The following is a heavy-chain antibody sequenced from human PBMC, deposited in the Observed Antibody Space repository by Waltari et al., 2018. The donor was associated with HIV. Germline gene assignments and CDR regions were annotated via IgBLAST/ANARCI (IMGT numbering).Heavy chain of an antibody. Sequence: EVQLVESGGGLVKPGGSLRLSCAASGVSFSDVWLNWVRQAPGQGVEWVDQIKSKTEGWTTDYAAPVKGRFTISRDDSKNMLFLEMNSLNTDDTASYYCTVGKSSGYYWGQGTLVTVSS. CDR3: TVGKSSGYY. CDR1: GVSFSDVW. J-gene: IGHJ4*02. CDR2: IKSKTEGWTT. D-gene: IGHD3-22*01. V-gene: IGHV3-15*01.